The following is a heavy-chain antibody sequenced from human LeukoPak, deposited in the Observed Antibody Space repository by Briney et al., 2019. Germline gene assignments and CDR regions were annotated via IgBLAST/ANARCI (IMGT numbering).Heavy chain of an antibody. V-gene: IGHV3-53*01. CDR3: ARGGSYLSAFDI. CDR2: IYSGGST. J-gene: IGHJ3*02. Sequence: GGSLRLSCAASGITFIKYSMTWVRQAPGKGLEWVSIIYSGGSTFYADSVKGRFTISRDNSKNTLYLQMNSLRAEDTAVYYCARGGSYLSAFDIWGQGTMVTVSS. D-gene: IGHD1-26*01. CDR1: GITFIKYS.